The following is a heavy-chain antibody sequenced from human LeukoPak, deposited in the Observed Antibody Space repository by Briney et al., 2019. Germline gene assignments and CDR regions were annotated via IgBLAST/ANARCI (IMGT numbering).Heavy chain of an antibody. CDR3: ARHLLWFGESGHGMDV. Sequence: SQTLSLTCTVSGGSISSGGYYWSWIRQPPGKGLEWIGYIYHSGSTYYNPSLKSRVTISVDRSKNQFSLKLSSVTAADTAVYYCARHLLWFGESGHGMDVWGQGTTVTVSS. CDR2: IYHSGST. CDR1: GGSISSGGYY. V-gene: IGHV4-30-2*01. J-gene: IGHJ6*02. D-gene: IGHD3-10*01.